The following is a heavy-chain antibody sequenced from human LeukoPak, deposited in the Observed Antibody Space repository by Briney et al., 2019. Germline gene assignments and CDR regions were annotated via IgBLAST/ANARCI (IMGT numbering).Heavy chain of an antibody. V-gene: IGHV4-59*01. Sequence: SETLSLTCTVSGGSINSYYWSWIRQPPGKGLEWIGYIYYSGSTNYNPSLKSRVTISVDTSKNQFSLKLSSVTAADTAVYYCARSRWISNNWFDPWGQGTLVTVSS. J-gene: IGHJ5*02. CDR1: GGSINSYY. D-gene: IGHD2-2*03. CDR3: ARSRWISNNWFDP. CDR2: IYYSGST.